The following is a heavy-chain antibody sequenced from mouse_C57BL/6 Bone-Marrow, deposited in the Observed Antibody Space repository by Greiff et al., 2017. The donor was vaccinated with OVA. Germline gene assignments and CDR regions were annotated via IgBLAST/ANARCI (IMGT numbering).Heavy chain of an antibody. V-gene: IGHV2-5*01. D-gene: IGHD1-1*01. CDR1: GFSLTSYG. Sequence: VKLQESGPGLVQPSQSLSITCTVSGFSLTSYGVHWVRQSPGKGLEWLGVIWRGGSTDYNAAFMSRLSITKDNSKSQVFFKMNSLQADDTAIYYCAKSGYYGSSPFAYWGQGTLVTVSA. CDR2: IWRGGST. CDR3: AKSGYYGSSPFAY. J-gene: IGHJ3*01.